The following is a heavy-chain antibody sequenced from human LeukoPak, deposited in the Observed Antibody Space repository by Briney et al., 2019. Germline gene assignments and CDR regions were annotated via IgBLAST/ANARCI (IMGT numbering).Heavy chain of an antibody. Sequence: ASVKVSCKVSGYTLTELSMHWVRQAPGKGLEWMGGFDPEDGETIYAQKFQGRVTMTEDTYTDTAYMELSSLRSEDTAVYYCATRRATISPYYYYGMDVWGQGTTVTVSS. CDR2: FDPEDGET. CDR3: ATRRATISPYYYYGMDV. CDR1: GYTLTELS. J-gene: IGHJ6*02. V-gene: IGHV1-24*01. D-gene: IGHD5-12*01.